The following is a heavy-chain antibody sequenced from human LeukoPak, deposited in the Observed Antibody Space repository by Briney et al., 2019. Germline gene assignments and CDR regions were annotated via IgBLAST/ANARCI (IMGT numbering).Heavy chain of an antibody. CDR1: GFTFRSYA. D-gene: IGHD2-15*01. CDR2: ISDDGSRQ. CDR3: AKGVVAATNAAYYGMDV. V-gene: IGHV3-30*15. Sequence: GGSLRLSCAASGFTFRSYAMHWVRQAPGKGLEWVAVISDDGSRQHYADFLEGRFTISRDNSKNTVSLQMSTLRTEDTAVYYCAKGVVAATNAAYYGMDVWGQGTTVTVSS. J-gene: IGHJ6*02.